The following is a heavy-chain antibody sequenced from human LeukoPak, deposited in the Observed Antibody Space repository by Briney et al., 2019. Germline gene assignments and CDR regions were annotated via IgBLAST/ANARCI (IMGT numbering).Heavy chain of an antibody. CDR3: ARHGIGYYFDY. Sequence: GESLKISCKGSGYSFAKYWIGWVRQMPGKGLEWMGIIYPGDSDTSYSPSFQGQVTISADKSISTAYLQRSILKASDTAMYYCARHGIGYYFDYWGQGALVTVSS. J-gene: IGHJ4*02. D-gene: IGHD1-1*01. CDR1: GYSFAKYW. V-gene: IGHV5-51*01. CDR2: IYPGDSDT.